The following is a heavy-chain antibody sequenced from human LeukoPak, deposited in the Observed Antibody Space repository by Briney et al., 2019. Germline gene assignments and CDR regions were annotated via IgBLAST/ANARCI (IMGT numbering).Heavy chain of an antibody. CDR2: ISWNSGSI. J-gene: IGHJ4*02. V-gene: IGHV3-9*01. CDR1: GFTFDDYA. CDR3: AKGNGGYCSSTSCFTGGYYFDY. D-gene: IGHD2-2*02. Sequence: PGRSLRLSCAASGFTFDDYAMHWVRQAPGKGLEWVSGISWNSGSIGYADSVKGRFTISRDNAKNPLYLQMNSLRAEDTALYYCAKGNGGYCSSTSCFTGGYYFDYWGQGTLVTVSS.